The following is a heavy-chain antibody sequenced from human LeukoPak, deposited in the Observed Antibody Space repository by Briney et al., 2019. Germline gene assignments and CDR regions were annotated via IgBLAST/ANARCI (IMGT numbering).Heavy chain of an antibody. J-gene: IGHJ5*02. V-gene: IGHV1-69*04. CDR1: GGTFSSYA. D-gene: IGHD1-20*01. CDR3: ATKFGDITGTTSNWFDP. CDR2: IIPILGIA. Sequence: ASVKVSCKASGGTFSSYAISWVRQAPGQGLEWMGRIIPILGIANYAQKFQGRVTITADKSTSTAYMELSSLRSEDTAVYYCATKFGDITGTTSNWFDPWGRGTLVTVSS.